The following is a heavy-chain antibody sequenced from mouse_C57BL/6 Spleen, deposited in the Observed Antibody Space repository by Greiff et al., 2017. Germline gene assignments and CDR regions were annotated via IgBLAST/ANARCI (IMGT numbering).Heavy chain of an antibody. CDR1: GFTFSSYA. D-gene: IGHD2-3*01. CDR2: ISSGGDYI. J-gene: IGHJ2*01. V-gene: IGHV5-9-1*02. Sequence: EVMLVESGEGLVKPGGSLKLSCAASGFTFSSYAMSWVRQTPEKRLEWVAYISSGGDYIYYADTVKGRFTISRDNARNTLYLQMSSLKSEDTAMYYCTRDRGDGNFDYWGQGTTLTVSS. CDR3: TRDRGDGNFDY.